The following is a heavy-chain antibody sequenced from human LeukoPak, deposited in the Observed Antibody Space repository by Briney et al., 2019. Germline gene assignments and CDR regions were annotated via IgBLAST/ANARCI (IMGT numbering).Heavy chain of an antibody. CDR1: GVSVSSGSYF. D-gene: IGHD5/OR15-5a*01. J-gene: IGHJ5*02. Sequence: SETLSLTCTVSGVSVSSGSYFWSWIRQPPGEGPQWIGYIYHDGSTNYSPSLRSRVSISVDTSKNQFSLKLSSVTTADTAVYFCATFFDFWFGPWGQGTQVTVST. V-gene: IGHV4-61*01. CDR3: ATFFDFWFGP. CDR2: IYHDGST.